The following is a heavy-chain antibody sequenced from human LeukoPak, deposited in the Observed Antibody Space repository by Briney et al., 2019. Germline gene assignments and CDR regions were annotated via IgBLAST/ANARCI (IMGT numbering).Heavy chain of an antibody. CDR1: GYTFTSYY. J-gene: IGHJ3*02. CDR3: ARDEAQDFWSGSNPFDI. Sequence: ASVKVSGKASGYTFTSYYMHWVRQAPGQGIEWMGWISAYNGNTNYAQKLQGRVTMTTDTSTSTAYMELRSLRSDDTAVYYCARDEAQDFWSGSNPFDIWGQGTMVTVSS. V-gene: IGHV1-18*04. CDR2: ISAYNGNT. D-gene: IGHD3-3*01.